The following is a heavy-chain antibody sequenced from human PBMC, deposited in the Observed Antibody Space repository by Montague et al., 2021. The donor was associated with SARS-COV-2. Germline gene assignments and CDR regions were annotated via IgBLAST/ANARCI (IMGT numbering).Heavy chain of an antibody. CDR2: ISKNGEST. D-gene: IGHD1-26*01. Sequence: SLRLSCAASGFTFSTYAMSWVRQAPGKGLEWVSSISKNGESTFYADSVKGRFTISRDNSKNTLYLQVNSLRVEDTAVYYCAKGPSGVDNWGQGTLVTVSS. CDR1: GFTFSTYA. J-gene: IGHJ4*02. V-gene: IGHV3-23*01. CDR3: AKGPSGVDN.